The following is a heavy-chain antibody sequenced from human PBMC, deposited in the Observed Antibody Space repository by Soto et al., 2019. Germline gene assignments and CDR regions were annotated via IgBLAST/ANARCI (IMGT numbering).Heavy chain of an antibody. CDR1: GGSISSGDYY. Sequence: KASETLSLTCTVSGGSISSGDYYWSWIRQPPGKGLEWIGYIYYSGSTYYNPSLKSRVTISVDTSKNQFSLKLSSVTAADTAVYYCARDRVTIFGVARGWFDPWGQGTLVPSPQ. D-gene: IGHD3-3*01. J-gene: IGHJ5*02. CDR2: IYYSGST. V-gene: IGHV4-30-4*01. CDR3: ARDRVTIFGVARGWFDP.